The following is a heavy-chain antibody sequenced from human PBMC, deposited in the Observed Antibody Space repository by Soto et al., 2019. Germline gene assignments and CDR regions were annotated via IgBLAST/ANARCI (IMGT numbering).Heavy chain of an antibody. Sequence: GGSLRLSCAASGFTFSSYAMSWVRQAPGKGLEWVSALSGSGGNAYYADSVRGRFTISRDNSKNTLYLQMNSLRAEDTALYYCAKDPTGTTRNFDCWGQGTLVTVSS. CDR2: LSGSGGNA. J-gene: IGHJ4*02. D-gene: IGHD1-7*01. V-gene: IGHV3-23*01. CDR1: GFTFSSYA. CDR3: AKDPTGTTRNFDC.